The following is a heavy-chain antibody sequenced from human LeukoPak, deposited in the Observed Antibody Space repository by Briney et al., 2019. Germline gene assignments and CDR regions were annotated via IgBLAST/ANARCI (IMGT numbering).Heavy chain of an antibody. V-gene: IGHV1-69*04. CDR1: GGTFSSYA. CDR3: ARDYAVGSHVHYYYYYGMDV. CDR2: IIPIFGIA. Sequence: SVKVSCKASGGTFSSYAISWVRQAPGPGLEWMGRIIPIFGIANYAQKFQGRVTITADKSTSTAYMELSSLRSEDTAVYYCARDYAVGSHVHYYYYYGMDVWGQGTTVTVSS. J-gene: IGHJ6*02. D-gene: IGHD2-2*01.